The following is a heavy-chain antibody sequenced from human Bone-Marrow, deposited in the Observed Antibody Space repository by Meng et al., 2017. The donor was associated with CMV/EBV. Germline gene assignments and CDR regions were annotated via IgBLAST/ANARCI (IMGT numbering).Heavy chain of an antibody. CDR1: GFTVSSNY. Sequence: GESLKISCAASGFTVSSNYMSWVRQAPGKGLEWVSVIYSGSSTYYADSVKGRFTISRDNSKNTLYLQMNSLRAEDTAVYYCAREGQPHSSSLKFWGQGTLVTVSS. V-gene: IGHV3-66*02. J-gene: IGHJ4*02. CDR3: AREGQPHSSSLKF. CDR2: IYSGSST. D-gene: IGHD6-6*01.